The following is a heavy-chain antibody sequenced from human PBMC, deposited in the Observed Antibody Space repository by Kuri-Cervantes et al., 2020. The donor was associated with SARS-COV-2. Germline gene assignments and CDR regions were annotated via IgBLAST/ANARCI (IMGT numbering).Heavy chain of an antibody. V-gene: IGHV3-7*01. D-gene: IGHD2-21*01. CDR3: ARGRFRDY. J-gene: IGHJ4*02. Sequence: GESLKISCAASGFTFSSYWMSWVRQAPGKGLEWVANIKQDGSEKYYVDSVKGRFIISRDNAKNSLYPQMNSLRAEDTAVYYCARGRFRDYWGQGTLVTVSS. CDR2: IKQDGSEK. CDR1: GFTFSSYW.